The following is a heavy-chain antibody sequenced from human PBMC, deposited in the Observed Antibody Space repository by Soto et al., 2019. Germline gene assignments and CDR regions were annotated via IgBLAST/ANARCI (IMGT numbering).Heavy chain of an antibody. J-gene: IGHJ6*02. D-gene: IGHD2-21*02. CDR1: GFTFGDYA. V-gene: IGHV3-49*03. CDR3: TRGPRLTLYGMDV. Sequence: GGSLRLSCTASGFTFGDYAMSWFRQAPGKGLEWVGFIRSKAYGGTTEYAASVKGRFTISRDDSKSIAYLQMNSLKTEDTAVYYYTRGPRLTLYGMDVWGQGTTVTVSS. CDR2: IRSKAYGGTT.